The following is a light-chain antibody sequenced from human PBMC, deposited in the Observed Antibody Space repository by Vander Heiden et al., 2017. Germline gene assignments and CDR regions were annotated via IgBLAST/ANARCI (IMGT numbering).Light chain of an antibody. CDR1: QSISSY. J-gene: IGKJ5*01. V-gene: IGKV1-39*01. CDR3: QQSYSTPIT. Sequence: DIQMSQSSSSLSASVGDRITIACRASQSISSYLNWYQQKPGKAPKLLIYGASSLESGVPSRFSGSGSGTDFTLNISSLQPEDFATYNCQQSYSTPITFGQGTRLEIK. CDR2: GAS.